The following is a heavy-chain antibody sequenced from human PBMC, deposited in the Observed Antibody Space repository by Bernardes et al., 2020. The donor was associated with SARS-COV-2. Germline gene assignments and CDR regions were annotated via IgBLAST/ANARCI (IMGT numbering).Heavy chain of an antibody. D-gene: IGHD2-21*02. CDR3: ARGCGGDCSDDAFDI. CDR2: IWYDGSNK. Sequence: GGSLRRSCAASGFTFSSYGMHWVRQAPGKGLEWVAVIWYDGSNKYYADSVKGRFTISRDNSKNTLYLQMNSLRAEDTAVYYCARGCGGDCSDDAFDIWGQGTMVTVSS. CDR1: GFTFSSYG. J-gene: IGHJ3*02. V-gene: IGHV3-33*01.